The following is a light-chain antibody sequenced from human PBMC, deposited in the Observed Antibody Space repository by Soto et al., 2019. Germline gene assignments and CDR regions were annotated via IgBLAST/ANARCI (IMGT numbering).Light chain of an antibody. Sequence: QSALTQPASVSGSPGQSITISCSGVSGDVGNYNLVSWYQQYPGKAPALLIYEDDKRPSGVSNRFSGSKSDSTASLTISGLQAEDEADYYCSSHAGSNNYVFGTGTKVTVL. CDR3: SSHAGSNNYV. J-gene: IGLJ1*01. CDR1: SGDVGNYNL. CDR2: EDD. V-gene: IGLV2-23*01.